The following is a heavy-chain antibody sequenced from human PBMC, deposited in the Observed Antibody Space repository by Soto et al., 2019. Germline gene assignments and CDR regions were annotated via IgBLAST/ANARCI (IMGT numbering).Heavy chain of an antibody. CDR1: DGSMNSDSSY. Sequence: SETLSLTCLVSDGSMNSDSSYWGWIRQPPGKGLEWIGVINHSGSTYHNLSLKGRVTMSVDASRNQFSLKLTSMTAADTAVYYCARLGGYVSVGYYYLWDSWGQGTLVTVSS. CDR3: ARLGGYVSVGYYYLWDS. V-gene: IGHV4-39*01. J-gene: IGHJ4*02. CDR2: INHSGST. D-gene: IGHD3-22*01.